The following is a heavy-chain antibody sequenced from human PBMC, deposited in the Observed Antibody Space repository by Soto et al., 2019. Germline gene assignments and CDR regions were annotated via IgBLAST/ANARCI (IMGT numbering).Heavy chain of an antibody. D-gene: IGHD4-17*01. CDR1: GGTFSSYT. CDR3: ARDSVGDYLRYYFDY. J-gene: IGHJ4*02. V-gene: IGHV1-69*04. Sequence: SVKVSCKASGGTFSSYTISWVRQAPGQGLEWMGRIIPILGIANYAQKFQGRVTITADKSTSTAYMELSSLRSEDTAVYYCARDSVGDYLRYYFDYWGQGTLVTVSS. CDR2: IIPILGIA.